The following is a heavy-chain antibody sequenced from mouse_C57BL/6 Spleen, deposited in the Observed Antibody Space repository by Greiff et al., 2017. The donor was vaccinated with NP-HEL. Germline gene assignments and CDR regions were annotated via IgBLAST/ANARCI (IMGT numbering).Heavy chain of an antibody. V-gene: IGHV14-2*01. CDR3: ARNYGSRGTSRAY. D-gene: IGHD1-1*01. J-gene: IGHJ3*01. CDR1: GFNIKDYY. CDR2: IDPEDGET. Sequence: EVHLVESGAELVKPGASVKLSCTASGFNIKDYYMHWVKQRTEQGLEWIGRIDPEDGETKYAPKFQGKATITADTSSNTAYLQLSGLTSEDTAVYYCARNYGSRGTSRAYWGQGTLVTVSA.